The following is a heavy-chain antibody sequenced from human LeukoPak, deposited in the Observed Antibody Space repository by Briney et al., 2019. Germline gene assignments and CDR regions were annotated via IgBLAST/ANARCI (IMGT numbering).Heavy chain of an antibody. CDR3: ARAYGDYVSRFDY. J-gene: IGHJ4*02. CDR1: GFTFSTYS. Sequence: GGSLRLSCAASGFTFSTYSMHWVRQAPGKGLQWVAAMSYDGRNKYYADSVKGRFTIYRDTTKNTLYLEMDSLRADDTAVYYCARAYGDYVSRFDYWGQGILVSVSS. CDR2: MSYDGRNK. V-gene: IGHV3-30*01. D-gene: IGHD4-17*01.